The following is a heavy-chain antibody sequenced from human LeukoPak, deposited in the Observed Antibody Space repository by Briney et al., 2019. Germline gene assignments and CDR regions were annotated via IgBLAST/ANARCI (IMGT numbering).Heavy chain of an antibody. CDR3: ASGVAAAEDY. CDR2: ISSSGSTI. D-gene: IGHD6-13*01. CDR1: GFTFSDYY. J-gene: IGHJ4*02. Sequence: PGGSRRLSCAASGFTFSDYYMSWIRQAPGKGLEWVSYISSSGSTIYYADSVKGRFTISRDNAKNLLYLQLNSLRAEDTAVYYCASGVAAAEDYWGQGTLVTVSS. V-gene: IGHV3-11*04.